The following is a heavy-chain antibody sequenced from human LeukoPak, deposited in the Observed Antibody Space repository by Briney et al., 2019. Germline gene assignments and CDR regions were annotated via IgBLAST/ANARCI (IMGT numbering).Heavy chain of an antibody. CDR2: IYTSGST. J-gene: IGHJ6*03. V-gene: IGHV4-4*07. D-gene: IGHD3-10*01. CDR1: GGSISSYY. Sequence: KSSETLSLTCTVSGGSISSYYWSWIRQPAGKGLEWIGRIYTSGSTNYNPPRKSRVTMSVDTSKNQFSLKLSSVTAADTAVYYCARDRFTMVRGVICGYYYYYYMDVWGKGTTVTVSS. CDR3: ARDRFTMVRGVICGYYYYYYMDV.